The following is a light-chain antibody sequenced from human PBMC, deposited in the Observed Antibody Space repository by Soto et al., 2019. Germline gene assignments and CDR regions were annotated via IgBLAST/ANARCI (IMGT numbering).Light chain of an antibody. CDR1: QSVSSN. J-gene: IGKJ2*01. V-gene: IGKV3-15*01. CDR3: QQYNNWPST. Sequence: EIVMTQSPATLSVSPGGRATLSCRASQSVSSNLAWYQQKPGQAPRLLIYGASTRATGIPARFSGSGSGTEFTLTISSLQSEDFAVYYGQQYNNWPSTFGQGTKLEIK. CDR2: GAS.